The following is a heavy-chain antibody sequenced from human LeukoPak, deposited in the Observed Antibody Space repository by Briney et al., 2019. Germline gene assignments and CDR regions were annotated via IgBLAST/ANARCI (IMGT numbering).Heavy chain of an antibody. Sequence: GGSLRLSCAASGFTFSSYWMSWVRQAPGKGLEWVANIKQDGSEKYYVDSVKGRFTISRDNARNILYLQMNSLRAEDTALYYCAKDIFSPDLAHSYGYDWGQGTLVTVSS. V-gene: IGHV3-7*01. J-gene: IGHJ4*02. CDR3: AKDIFSPDLAHSYGYD. D-gene: IGHD5-18*01. CDR1: GFTFSSYW. CDR2: IKQDGSEK.